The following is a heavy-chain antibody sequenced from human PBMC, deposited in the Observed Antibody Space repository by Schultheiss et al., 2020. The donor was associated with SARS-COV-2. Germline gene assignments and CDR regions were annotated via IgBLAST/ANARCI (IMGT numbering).Heavy chain of an antibody. CDR2: ISYDGSNK. CDR1: GFTFSSYA. CDR3: AKAYCSCGSCYSGNWFDP. J-gene: IGHJ5*02. D-gene: IGHD2-15*01. Sequence: GGSLRLSCAASGFTFSSYAMHWVRQAPGKGLEWVAVISYDGSNKYYADSVKGRFTISRDNAKNSLYLQMNSLRAEDTALYYCAKAYCSCGSCYSGNWFDPWGQGTLVTVSS. V-gene: IGHV3-30-3*01.